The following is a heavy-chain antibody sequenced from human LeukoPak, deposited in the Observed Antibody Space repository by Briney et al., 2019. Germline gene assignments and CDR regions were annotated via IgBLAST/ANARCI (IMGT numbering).Heavy chain of an antibody. CDR2: INLNSGDT. V-gene: IGHV1-2*02. Sequence: ASVRVCGKAAGYTVTGYFVHWVRQAPGQGGGWMDWINLNSGDTNYAQKFQGRVTMTRATSISTAYMELSRLRSDDTAVYYCAREGITGASYDAFDIWGQGTMVTVSS. CDR3: AREGITGASYDAFDI. CDR1: GYTVTGYF. D-gene: IGHD1-20*01. J-gene: IGHJ3*02.